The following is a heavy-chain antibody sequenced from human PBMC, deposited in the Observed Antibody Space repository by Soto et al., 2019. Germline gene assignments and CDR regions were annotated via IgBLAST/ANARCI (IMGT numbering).Heavy chain of an antibody. CDR2: INPSGGST. J-gene: IGHJ4*02. CDR3: ARDLGSSYYDSSGYYGSDY. V-gene: IGHV1-46*01. CDR1: GYTFTSYY. D-gene: IGHD3-22*01. Sequence: QVQLVQSGAEVKKPGASVKVSCKASGYTFTSYYMHWVRQAPGQGLEWMGIINPSGGSTSYAQKFQGRVTMTRDTSTSTVYMELSSLRSEDTAVYYCARDLGSSYYDSSGYYGSDYWGQGPLVTVAS.